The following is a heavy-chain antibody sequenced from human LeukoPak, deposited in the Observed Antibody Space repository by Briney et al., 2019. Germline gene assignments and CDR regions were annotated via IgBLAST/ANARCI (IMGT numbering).Heavy chain of an antibody. Sequence: GGSLRLTCTASGFTYSFYSMNWVRQAPGKGLEWVSSISSDSRYIYYADSVKGRFTISRDNTKNSLYLQMNSLRAEDTAVYYCATDYAGNDLWYYYGLGVWGQGTTVTVSS. CDR1: GFTYSFYS. CDR3: ATDYAGNDLWYYYGLGV. J-gene: IGHJ6*02. CDR2: ISSDSRYI. V-gene: IGHV3-21*01. D-gene: IGHD4-23*01.